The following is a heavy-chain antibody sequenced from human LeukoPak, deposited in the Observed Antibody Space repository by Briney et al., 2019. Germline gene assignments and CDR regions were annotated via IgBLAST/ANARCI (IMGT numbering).Heavy chain of an antibody. Sequence: PGGSLRLSCVVSGINFADYAMHWVHQPPGKGLEWVSLISADGGSTFSADSVKGRFSISRDNSKNSLYLQMNSLRSADTAMYYCAKESGKFDYWGQGTLVAVSS. CDR2: ISADGGST. CDR1: GINFADYA. J-gene: IGHJ4*02. V-gene: IGHV3-43*02. CDR3: AKESGKFDY.